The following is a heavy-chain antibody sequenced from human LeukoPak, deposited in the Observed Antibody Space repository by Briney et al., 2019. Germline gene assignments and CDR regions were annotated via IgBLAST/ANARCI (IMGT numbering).Heavy chain of an antibody. CDR2: IHHSGST. J-gene: IGHJ6*04. CDR1: GGSFSGYY. CDR3: ARGSTYYYGSGSYSGNYYYGMDV. V-gene: IGHV4-34*01. D-gene: IGHD3-10*01. Sequence: SETLSLTCAVYGGSFSGYYWSWIRQPPGKGLEWIGEIHHSGSTNYNPSLKSRVTISVDTSKNQFSLRLSSVTAADTAVYYCARGSTYYYGSGSYSGNYYYGMDVWGKGTTVTVSS.